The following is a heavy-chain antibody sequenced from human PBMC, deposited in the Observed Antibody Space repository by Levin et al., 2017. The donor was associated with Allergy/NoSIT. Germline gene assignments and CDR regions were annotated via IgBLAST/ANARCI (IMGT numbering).Heavy chain of an antibody. CDR3: AREGPGKGSLDY. D-gene: IGHD3-10*01. Sequence: SQTLSLTCTVSGGSISSYYWSWIRQPPGKGLEWIGYIYYSGSTNYNPSLKSRVTISVDTSKNQFSLKLSSVTAADTAVYYCAREGPGKGSLDYWGQGTLVTVSS. CDR1: GGSISSYY. J-gene: IGHJ4*02. CDR2: IYYSGST. V-gene: IGHV4-59*01.